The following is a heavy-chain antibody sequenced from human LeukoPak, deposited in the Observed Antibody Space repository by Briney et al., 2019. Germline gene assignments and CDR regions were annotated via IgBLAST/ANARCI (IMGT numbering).Heavy chain of an antibody. Sequence: PSETLSLTCAVYGGSFSGYYWSWIRQPPGKGLEWIGEINHSGSTNYNPSLKSRVTISVDTSKNQFSLKLSSVTAADTAVYYCARVGPRSISRWGQGTLVTVSS. D-gene: IGHD2/OR15-2a*01. CDR1: GGSFSGYY. V-gene: IGHV4-34*01. J-gene: IGHJ4*02. CDR2: INHSGST. CDR3: ARVGPRSISR.